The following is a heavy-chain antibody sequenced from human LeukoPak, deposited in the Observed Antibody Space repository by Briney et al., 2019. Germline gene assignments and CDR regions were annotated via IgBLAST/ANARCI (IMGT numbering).Heavy chain of an antibody. J-gene: IGHJ6*02. CDR1: GFTFSSYA. D-gene: IGHD3-22*01. Sequence: GGSLRLSCAASGFTFSSYAMSWVRQAPGKGLEWVSAISGSGGSTYYADSVKGRFTISRDNPKNTLYLQMNSLRAEDTAVYYCAKDNYYDSSGRTNYYYYGMDVWGQGTTVTVSS. CDR3: AKDNYYDSSGRTNYYYYGMDV. V-gene: IGHV3-23*01. CDR2: ISGSGGST.